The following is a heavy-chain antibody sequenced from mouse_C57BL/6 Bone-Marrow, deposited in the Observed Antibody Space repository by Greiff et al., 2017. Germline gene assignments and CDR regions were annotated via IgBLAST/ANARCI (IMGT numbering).Heavy chain of an antibody. CDR2: IYPRSGNT. Sequence: VQLQQSGAELARPGASVKLSCKASGYTFTSYGISWVKQRTGQGLEWIGEIYPRSGNTYSNEKFKGKATLTADKSSSTAYMELRSLTSEDSAVYFCAKLGWLPYFYWGQGTTLTVSS. V-gene: IGHV1-81*01. CDR1: GYTFTSYG. D-gene: IGHD2-3*01. J-gene: IGHJ2*01. CDR3: AKLGWLPYFY.